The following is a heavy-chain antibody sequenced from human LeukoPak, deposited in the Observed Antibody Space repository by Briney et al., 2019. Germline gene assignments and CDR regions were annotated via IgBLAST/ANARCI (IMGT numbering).Heavy chain of an antibody. CDR3: ARGAPIDY. D-gene: IGHD3-10*01. V-gene: IGHV3-9*03. CDR1: GFTFDDYA. J-gene: IGHJ4*02. CDR2: ISWNSGSI. Sequence: PGRSLRLSCAASGFTFDDYAMHWVRQAPGKGLEWVSGISWNSGSIGYADSVKGRFTISRDNAKNSLYLQMKSLRAEDMALYYCARGAPIDYWGQGTLVTVSS.